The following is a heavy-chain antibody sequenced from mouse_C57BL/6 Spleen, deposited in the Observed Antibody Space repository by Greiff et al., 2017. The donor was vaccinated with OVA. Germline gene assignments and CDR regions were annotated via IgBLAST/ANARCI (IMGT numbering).Heavy chain of an antibody. Sequence: EVQLVESGGGLVQPKGSLKLSCAASGFSFNTYAMNWVRQAPGKGLEWVARIRSKSNNYATYYADSVKDRFTISRDDSESMLYLQMNNLKTEDTAMYYCVRHGGLANWAWFAYWGQGTLVTVSA. CDR1: GFSFNTYA. D-gene: IGHD4-1*01. V-gene: IGHV10-1*01. CDR3: VRHGGLANWAWFAY. J-gene: IGHJ3*01. CDR2: IRSKSNNYAT.